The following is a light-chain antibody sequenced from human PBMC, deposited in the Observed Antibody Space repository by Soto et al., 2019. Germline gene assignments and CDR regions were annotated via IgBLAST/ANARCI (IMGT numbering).Light chain of an antibody. CDR2: DAS. J-gene: IGKJ2*01. CDR3: QQYNYYPYT. V-gene: IGKV1-5*01. CDR1: QSIGTW. Sequence: DIRMTQSPSTLSAPIGDRVTITCRASQSIGTWLAWYQQRPGKAPNLLMYDASTLESGVPSRFSGSDSGTELNLTIDSMQPDDSATYYCQQYNYYPYTFGRGTKLEIK.